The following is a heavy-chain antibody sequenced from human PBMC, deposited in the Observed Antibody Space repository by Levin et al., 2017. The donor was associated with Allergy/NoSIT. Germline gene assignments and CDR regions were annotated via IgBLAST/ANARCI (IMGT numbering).Heavy chain of an antibody. Sequence: GESLKISCAASGFTFSSYSMNWVRQAPGKGLEWVSSISSSSSYIYYADSVKGRFTISRDNAKNSLYLQMNSLRAEDTAVYYCARDRAITMIVVVHDAFDIWGQGTMVTVSS. CDR3: ARDRAITMIVVVHDAFDI. J-gene: IGHJ3*02. CDR2: ISSSSSYI. CDR1: GFTFSSYS. V-gene: IGHV3-21*01. D-gene: IGHD3-22*01.